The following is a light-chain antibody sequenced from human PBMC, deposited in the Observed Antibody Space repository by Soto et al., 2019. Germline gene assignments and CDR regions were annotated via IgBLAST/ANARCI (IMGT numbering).Light chain of an antibody. Sequence: EILMTQSPATLSVSPGERATLSCRASQSVSSNLAWYQQKPGQAPRLLIYGASTRANGIPARFSGSGSGTEFTLTISSLQSADFAVYDCQQYNNWPTITFGQGTRLEIK. CDR1: QSVSSN. CDR3: QQYNNWPTIT. J-gene: IGKJ5*01. CDR2: GAS. V-gene: IGKV3-15*01.